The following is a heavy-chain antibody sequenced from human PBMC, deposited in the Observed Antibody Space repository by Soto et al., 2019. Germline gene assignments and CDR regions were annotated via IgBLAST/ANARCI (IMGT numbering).Heavy chain of an antibody. CDR2: IYYTGGT. J-gene: IGHJ5*01. D-gene: IGHD3-22*01. Sequence: SDPLYLPCAVSGDSINTAYYWSWIRQPPGKGREWIGHIYYTGGTFYSPSLKSRLALSVDTSKNQFSLRLSSVTAADTAVYYCARDTASKDYDSHSYYPHFDSWGQGALVTVSS. CDR1: GDSINTAYY. V-gene: IGHV4-30-4*02. CDR3: ARDTASKDYDSHSYYPHFDS.